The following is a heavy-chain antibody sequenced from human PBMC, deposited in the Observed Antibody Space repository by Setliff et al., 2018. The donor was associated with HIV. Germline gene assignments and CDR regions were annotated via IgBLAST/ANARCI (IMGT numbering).Heavy chain of an antibody. V-gene: IGHV1-69*13. Sequence: GASVKVSCKASGGTFSTYAVSWVRQAPGQGLEWMGGIIPIFGIPNYAQNFQGRVTITAAESTSTAYMELNSLRSEDTAVYYCGGGDSRWFKFPFDYWGQGTLVTVS. CDR2: IIPIFGIP. J-gene: IGHJ4*02. D-gene: IGHD3-10*01. CDR1: GGTFSTYA. CDR3: GGGDSRWFKFPFDY.